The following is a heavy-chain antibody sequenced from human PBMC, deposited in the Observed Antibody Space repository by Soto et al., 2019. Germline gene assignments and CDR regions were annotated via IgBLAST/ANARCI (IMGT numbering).Heavy chain of an antibody. Sequence: GGSLRLSCVASGFSLSSYWLSWVRQAPGKGLELVANIKQDGSDQNYVDSVKGRFTISRDNAKNSLYLQMNSLRAEDTAVYYCARQLNGYGGYWGQGTLVTVSS. CDR2: IKQDGSDQ. CDR3: ARQLNGYGGY. CDR1: GFSLSSYW. D-gene: IGHD1-1*01. V-gene: IGHV3-7*01. J-gene: IGHJ4*03.